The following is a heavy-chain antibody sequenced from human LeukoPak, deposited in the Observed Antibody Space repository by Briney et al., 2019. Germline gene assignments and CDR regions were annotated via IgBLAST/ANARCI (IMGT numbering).Heavy chain of an antibody. CDR3: ASNQDGYNSNQSWAFDI. Sequence: SEALSLTCAVYGGSFSGYYWSWIRQPPGKGLEWIGVINHSGSNNYNPSLKSRVTISVDTSKNQFSLKLSSVTAADTAVYYCASNQDGYNSNQSWAFDIWGQGTMVTVSS. D-gene: IGHD5-24*01. CDR2: INHSGSN. V-gene: IGHV4-34*01. J-gene: IGHJ3*02. CDR1: GGSFSGYY.